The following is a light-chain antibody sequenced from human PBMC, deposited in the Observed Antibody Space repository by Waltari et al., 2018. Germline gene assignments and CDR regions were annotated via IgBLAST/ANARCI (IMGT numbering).Light chain of an antibody. V-gene: IGLV2-14*03. CDR1: RRDVGDYDW. Sequence: QSALTQPASVSVSPGQSITISCTATRRDVGDYDWVSWYQQHPGKAPKVVIFDVSYRPSGVSNRFSGSKSGNTASLTISGLQAEDEADYYCTSYTSRHSLVFGTGTKVTVL. CDR3: TSYTSRHSLV. CDR2: DVS. J-gene: IGLJ1*01.